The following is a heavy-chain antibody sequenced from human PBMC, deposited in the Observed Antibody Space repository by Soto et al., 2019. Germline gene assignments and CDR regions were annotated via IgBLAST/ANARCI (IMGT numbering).Heavy chain of an antibody. CDR1: LFTVSSNY. Sequence: VGSLRLSCSSSLFTVSSNYMSLVRQAPGKGLEWVSFIYSGGSTYYADSVKGRFTISRDKSKNTLYLQMNSLRADDTAMYYCARDRFPYGMDVWGQGTTVTVSS. J-gene: IGHJ6*02. D-gene: IGHD3-10*01. V-gene: IGHV3-66*01. CDR3: ARDRFPYGMDV. CDR2: IYSGGST.